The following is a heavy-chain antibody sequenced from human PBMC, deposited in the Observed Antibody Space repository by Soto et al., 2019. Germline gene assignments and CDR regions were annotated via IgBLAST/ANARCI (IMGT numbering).Heavy chain of an antibody. V-gene: IGHV1-69*06. CDR3: ARVSSGFLDYGMDV. CDR2: IIPIFGTA. J-gene: IGHJ6*02. Sequence: SVKVSCKASGGTFSSYAISWVRQAPGQGLERMGGIIPIFGTANYAQKFQGRVTITADKSTSTAYMELSSLRSEDTAVYYCARVSSGFLDYGMDVWGQGTTVTVSS. D-gene: IGHD6-19*01. CDR1: GGTFSSYA.